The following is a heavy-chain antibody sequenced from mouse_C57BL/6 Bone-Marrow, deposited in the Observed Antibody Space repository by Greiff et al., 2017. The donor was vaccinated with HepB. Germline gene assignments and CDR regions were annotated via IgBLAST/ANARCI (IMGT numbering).Heavy chain of an antibody. CDR1: GYTFTSYG. D-gene: IGHD3-1*01. CDR2: IYPRSGNT. J-gene: IGHJ1*03. CDR3: ARKGAKDWYFDV. Sequence: QVQLQQSGAELARPGASVKLSCKASGYTFTSYGISWVKQRTGQGLECIGEIYPRSGNTYYNEKFKGKATLTADKSSSTAYMELRSLTSEDAAVYFCARKGAKDWYFDVWGTGTTVTVSS. V-gene: IGHV1-81*01.